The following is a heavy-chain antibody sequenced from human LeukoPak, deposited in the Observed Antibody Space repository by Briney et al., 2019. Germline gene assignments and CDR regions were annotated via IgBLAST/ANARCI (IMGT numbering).Heavy chain of an antibody. D-gene: IGHD2-15*01. V-gene: IGHV3-23*01. J-gene: IGHJ6*02. Sequence: GGSLRLSCAASGFTFSSYAMSWVRQAPGKGLEWVSAISGSGGSTYYADSVKGRFTISRDNSKNTLYLQMNSLRAEDTAVYYCARDRLYNCSGGSCYSLYYYYGMDVWGQGTTVTVSS. CDR1: GFTFSSYA. CDR3: ARDRLYNCSGGSCYSLYYYYGMDV. CDR2: ISGSGGST.